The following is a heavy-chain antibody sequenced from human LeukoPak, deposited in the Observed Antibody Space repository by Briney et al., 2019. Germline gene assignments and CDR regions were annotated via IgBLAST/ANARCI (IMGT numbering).Heavy chain of an antibody. CDR2: IIPILGIA. V-gene: IGHV1-69*04. J-gene: IGHJ5*02. CDR3: AREAVGVGANTGWFDP. CDR1: GGTFSSYA. D-gene: IGHD2-15*01. Sequence: SVKVSCKASGGTFSSYAISWVRQAPGQGLEWMGRIIPILGIANYAQKFQGRVTITADKSTSTAYMELSSLRSEDTAVYYCAREAVGVGANTGWFDPWGQGTLVTVSS.